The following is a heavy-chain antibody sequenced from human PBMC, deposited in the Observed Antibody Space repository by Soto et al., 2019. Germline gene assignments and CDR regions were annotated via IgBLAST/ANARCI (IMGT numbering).Heavy chain of an antibody. CDR1: YV. D-gene: IGHD6-19*01. CDR2: VHTSGST. CDR3: ARQKAGAATRWLDP. V-gene: IGHV4-4*07. J-gene: IGHJ5*02. Sequence: YVRRWVKKAAGKGLEWIGRVHTSGSTTYNPSLKSRVTMSVDTSKSQFSLKLTSVTAADTAVYFCARQKAGAATRWLDPCCPGTGVTVSS.